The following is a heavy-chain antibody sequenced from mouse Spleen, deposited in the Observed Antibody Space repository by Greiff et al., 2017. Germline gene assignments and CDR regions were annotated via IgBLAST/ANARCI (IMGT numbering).Heavy chain of an antibody. J-gene: IGHJ3*01. D-gene: IGHD2-14*01. V-gene: IGHV1-50*01. CDR1: GYTFTSYW. Sequence: QVKLQQPGAELVKPGASVKLSCNASGYTFTSYWMQWGKQRPGRGLEWIGEFDPSDSYTNYNQTLKGKATLTVDTSSSTAYMQLSSLTSEDFAVYYCAREVPPFAYWGQGTLVTVSA. CDR3: AREVPPFAY. CDR2: FDPSDSYT.